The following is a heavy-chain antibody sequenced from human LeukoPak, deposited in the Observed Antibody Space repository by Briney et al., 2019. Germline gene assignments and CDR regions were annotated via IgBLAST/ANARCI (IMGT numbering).Heavy chain of an antibody. CDR2: ISSRSDTI. CDR3: AKYPASGGYFDY. D-gene: IGHD6-13*01. J-gene: IGHJ4*02. V-gene: IGHV3-48*04. Sequence: GGSLRLSCAASGFTFSSYSMNWVRQAPGKGLEWLSYISSRSDTIYYADSVKGRFTISRDNAKNSLYLQMNSLRAEDTAVFYCAKYPASGGYFDYWGQGTLVTVSS. CDR1: GFTFSSYS.